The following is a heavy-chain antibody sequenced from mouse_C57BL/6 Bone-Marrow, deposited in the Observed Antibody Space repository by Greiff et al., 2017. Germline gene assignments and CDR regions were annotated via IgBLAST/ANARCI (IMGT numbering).Heavy chain of an antibody. V-gene: IGHV1-39*01. CDR3: ARDYYYGSSYSYYAMDY. CDR1: GYSFTDYN. J-gene: IGHJ4*01. Sequence: EVKLQESGPELVKPGASVMISCKASGYSFTDYNMNWVKQSNGKSLEWIGVINPNYGTTSYNQKFKGKATLTVDQSSSTAYMQLNSLTSEDSAVYYCARDYYYGSSYSYYAMDYWGQGTSVTVSS. D-gene: IGHD1-1*01. CDR2: INPNYGTT.